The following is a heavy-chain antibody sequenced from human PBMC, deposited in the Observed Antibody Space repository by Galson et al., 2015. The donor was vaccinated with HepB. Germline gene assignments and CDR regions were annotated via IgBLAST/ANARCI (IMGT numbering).Heavy chain of an antibody. CDR2: MNPNSGNT. Sequence: SVKVSCKASGYTFTSYDINWVRQATGQGLEWMGWMNPNSGNTGYAQKFQGRVTMTRNTSISTAYMELSSLRSEDTAVYYCARSLSLTGTTSSWFDPWGQGTLVTVSS. V-gene: IGHV1-8*01. J-gene: IGHJ5*02. D-gene: IGHD1-7*01. CDR1: GYTFTSYD. CDR3: ARSLSLTGTTSSWFDP.